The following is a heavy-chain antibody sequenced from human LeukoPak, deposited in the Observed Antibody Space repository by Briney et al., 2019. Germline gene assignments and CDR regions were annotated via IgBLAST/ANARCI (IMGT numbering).Heavy chain of an antibody. D-gene: IGHD6-6*01. CDR2: ISAYNGNT. V-gene: IGHV1-18*01. Sequence: ASVKVSCKASGYTFTSYGISWVRQAPGQGLEWMGWISAYNGNTNYAQKLQGRVTMTTDTSTSTAYMELRSLRSEDTAVYYCATGTRIAARPPFDYWGQGTLVTVSS. CDR3: ATGTRIAARPPFDY. CDR1: GYTFTSYG. J-gene: IGHJ4*02.